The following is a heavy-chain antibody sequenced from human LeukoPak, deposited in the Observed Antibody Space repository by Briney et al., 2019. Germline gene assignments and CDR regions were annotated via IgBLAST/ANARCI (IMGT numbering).Heavy chain of an antibody. Sequence: GGSLRLSCAASGFTFSDSYMTWIRQAPGKGLEWVSYISNSGSSIYYADSVKGRFTTSRDNAKSSLYLQMNSLRAEDTAVYYCARDQYSYGYYDAFDIWGQGTMVTVSS. J-gene: IGHJ3*02. CDR2: ISNSGSSI. D-gene: IGHD5-18*01. CDR3: ARDQYSYGYYDAFDI. V-gene: IGHV3-11*04. CDR1: GFTFSDSY.